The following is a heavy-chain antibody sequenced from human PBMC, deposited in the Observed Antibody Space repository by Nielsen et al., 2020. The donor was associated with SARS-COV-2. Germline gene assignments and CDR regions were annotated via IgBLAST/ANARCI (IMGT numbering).Heavy chain of an antibody. J-gene: IGHJ6*02. V-gene: IGHV1-46*01. CDR1: GYTFTSYY. Sequence: ASVKVSCKASGYTFTSYYMHWVRQAPGQGLEWMGIINPSGGSTSYAQKFQGRVTMTRDTSTSTVYMELSSLRSEDTAVYYCATEKAWIPSIYGMDVWGQGTTVTVSS. CDR3: ATEKAWIPSIYGMDV. D-gene: IGHD5-18*01. CDR2: INPSGGST.